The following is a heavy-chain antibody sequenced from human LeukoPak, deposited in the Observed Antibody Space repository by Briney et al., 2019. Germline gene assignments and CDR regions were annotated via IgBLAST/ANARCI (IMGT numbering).Heavy chain of an antibody. J-gene: IGHJ4*02. CDR3: VRDERAVTAGGEYYFDY. V-gene: IGHV1-18*01. D-gene: IGHD2-21*01. CDR1: GYTFTNFG. CDR2: ISNYNGLT. Sequence: ASVKVSCKAFGYTFTNFGVSWVRQAPGRGLEWVGWISNYNGLTHSAPRFQGRVTVTTDTFTSTAYMELRSLTSDDTAVYFCVRDERAVTAGGEYYFDYWGQGTLVTVSS.